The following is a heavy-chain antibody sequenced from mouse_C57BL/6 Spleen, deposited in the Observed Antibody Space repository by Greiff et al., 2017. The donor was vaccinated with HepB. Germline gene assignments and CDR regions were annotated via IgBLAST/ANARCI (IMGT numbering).Heavy chain of an antibody. CDR3: ARRHYCGSTAGY. CDR2: INPYNGGT. J-gene: IGHJ2*01. V-gene: IGHV1-19*01. Sequence: EVQLQQSGPVLVKPGASVKMSCKASGYTFTDYYMNWVKQSHGKSLEWIGVINPYNGGTSYNQKFKGKATLTVDKSSSTAYMELNSLTSEDSAVYYCARRHYCGSTAGYWGQGTTLAVAS. CDR1: GYTFTDYY. D-gene: IGHD1-1*01.